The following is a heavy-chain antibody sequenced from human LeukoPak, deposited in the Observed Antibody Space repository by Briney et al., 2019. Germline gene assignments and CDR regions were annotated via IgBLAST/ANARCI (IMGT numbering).Heavy chain of an antibody. D-gene: IGHD2-15*01. CDR2: ISGGGGGT. CDR1: GFTFNNYA. CDR3: AKYYIGYCSGGSCSGGFDP. J-gene: IGHJ5*02. V-gene: IGHV3-23*01. Sequence: GGSLRLSSTASGFTFNNYAMSWVRQAPGKGLEWVSTISGGGGGTYYADSVKGRFTISRDNSRNTLYLQMNSLRAEDTAVYYCAKYYIGYCSGGSCSGGFDPWGQGTLVTVSS.